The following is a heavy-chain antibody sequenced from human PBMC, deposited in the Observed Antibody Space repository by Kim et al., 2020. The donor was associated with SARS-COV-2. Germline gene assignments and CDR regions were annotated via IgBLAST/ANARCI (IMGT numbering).Heavy chain of an antibody. V-gene: IGHV3-23*01. D-gene: IGHD4-17*01. CDR3: AKDQSYGKGYGMDV. J-gene: IGHJ6*02. Sequence: ADSVKGRFTIARENAKNTLYLQMNSLRAEDRAVYYCAKDQSYGKGYGMDVWGQGTTVTVSS.